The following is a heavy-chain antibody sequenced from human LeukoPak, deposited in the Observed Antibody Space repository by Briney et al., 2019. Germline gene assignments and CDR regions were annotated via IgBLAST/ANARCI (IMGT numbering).Heavy chain of an antibody. J-gene: IGHJ4*02. CDR3: ANSPPSDPHFDY. V-gene: IGHV3-30*02. CDR1: GFTFSSYS. Sequence: GGSLRLSCAASGFTFSSYSMHWVRQAPGKGLEWVAFIRYDETIKYYADSVKGRFTISRDTSKDTLYLQMNSLRAEDSAVYYCANSPPSDPHFDYWGQGTLVTVSS. CDR2: IRYDETIK.